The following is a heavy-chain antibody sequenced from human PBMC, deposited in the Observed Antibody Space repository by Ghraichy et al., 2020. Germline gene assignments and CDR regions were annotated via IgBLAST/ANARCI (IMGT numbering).Heavy chain of an antibody. V-gene: IGHV1-8*01. D-gene: IGHD6-13*01. Sequence: ASVKVSCKASGYTFTSYDINWVRQATGQGLEWMGWMNPNSGNTGYAQKFQGRVTMTRNTSISTAYMELSSLRSEDTAVYYCATQTSSAGSYGMDVWGQGTTVTVSS. CDR1: GYTFTSYD. J-gene: IGHJ6*02. CDR3: ATQTSSAGSYGMDV. CDR2: MNPNSGNT.